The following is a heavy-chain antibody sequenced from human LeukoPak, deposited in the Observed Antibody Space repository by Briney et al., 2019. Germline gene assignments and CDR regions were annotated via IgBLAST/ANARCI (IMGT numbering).Heavy chain of an antibody. Sequence: SETLSLTCTVSGDSISNYYWSWIRQPAGKGLDWIGRIYSSGSTNYNPSLKSRVTMSVDTSKNQFSLKVSSVTAADTAVYHCAREAAAGTFYFDYWGQGTLVTVSS. J-gene: IGHJ4*02. V-gene: IGHV4-4*07. CDR1: GDSISNYY. D-gene: IGHD6-13*01. CDR3: AREAAAGTFYFDY. CDR2: IYSSGST.